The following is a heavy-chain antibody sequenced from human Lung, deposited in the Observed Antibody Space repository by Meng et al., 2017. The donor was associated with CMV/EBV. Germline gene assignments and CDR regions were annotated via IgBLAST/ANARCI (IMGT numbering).Heavy chain of an antibody. V-gene: IGHV3-30*02. CDR3: AKDLLLFGGANAYFDY. J-gene: IGHJ4*02. Sequence: GGSXRLXCAASGFTFDNYGMHWVRQTPGKGLEWVAFIRHDGTNKYYGDSVKGRFTISRDNSKNTVFLQMNSLRPEETAVYYCAKDLLLFGGANAYFDYWGQGPLVTVSS. CDR1: GFTFDNYG. CDR2: IRHDGTNK. D-gene: IGHD3-16*01.